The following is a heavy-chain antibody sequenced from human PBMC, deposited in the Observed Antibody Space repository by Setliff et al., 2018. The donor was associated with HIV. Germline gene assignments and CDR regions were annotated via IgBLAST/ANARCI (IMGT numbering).Heavy chain of an antibody. D-gene: IGHD3-10*01. CDR2: IYYSGNT. CDR1: GDSINSVSYN. Sequence: LSLTCNVSGDSINSVSYNWAWIRQPPGKGLEWVGSIYYSGNTYYNPALKSRLTIPIDTSKNHFSLKLTSVTAADTALYYCARHRRRGGDVDYWGQGTLVTVSS. J-gene: IGHJ4*02. V-gene: IGHV4-39*01. CDR3: ARHRRRGGDVDY.